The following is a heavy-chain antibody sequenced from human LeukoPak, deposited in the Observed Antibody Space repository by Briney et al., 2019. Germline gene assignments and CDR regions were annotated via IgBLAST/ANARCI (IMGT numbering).Heavy chain of an antibody. Sequence: TGGSLRLSCAASGFTFSSYGMHWVRQAPGKGLEWVAFIRYDGNNKYYADSVKGRFTISRDNSKNTLYLQMNSLRAEDTAVYYCAKARYRYGFGFDYWGQGTLVTVSS. D-gene: IGHD5-18*01. CDR3: AKARYRYGFGFDY. CDR1: GFTFSSYG. CDR2: IRYDGNNK. V-gene: IGHV3-30*02. J-gene: IGHJ4*02.